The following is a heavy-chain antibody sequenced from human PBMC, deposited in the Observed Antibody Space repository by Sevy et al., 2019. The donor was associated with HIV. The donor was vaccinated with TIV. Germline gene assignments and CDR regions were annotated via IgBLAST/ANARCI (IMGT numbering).Heavy chain of an antibody. V-gene: IGHV3-11*01. D-gene: IGHD3-22*01. CDR2: ISSSGSTI. CDR1: GFTFSDYY. J-gene: IGHJ4*02. Sequence: GGSLRLSCAASGFTFSDYYMSWTRQAPGKGLEWVSYISSSGSTIYYADSVKGRFTISRDNAKNSLYLQMNSLRAEDTAVYYCARSHYYDSSGYYFPLDYWGQGTLVTVSS. CDR3: ARSHYYDSSGYYFPLDY.